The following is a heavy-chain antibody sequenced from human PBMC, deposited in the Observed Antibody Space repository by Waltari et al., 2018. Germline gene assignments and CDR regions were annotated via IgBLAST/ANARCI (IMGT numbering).Heavy chain of an antibody. D-gene: IGHD2-15*01. CDR2: IKSEGSST. CDR3: AAPGGNDLEYLQR. CDR1: GITFNTHW. Sequence: EVQLVESGGGLVQPGGSLRLSCAASGITFNTHWMHWVRQAPGKGLVWVSRIKSEGSSTSYADSVKGRFTISRDNAKNTLYLEMKSLRAEDTAVYYCAAPGGNDLEYLQRWGQGTLVTVSS. V-gene: IGHV3-74*01. J-gene: IGHJ1*01.